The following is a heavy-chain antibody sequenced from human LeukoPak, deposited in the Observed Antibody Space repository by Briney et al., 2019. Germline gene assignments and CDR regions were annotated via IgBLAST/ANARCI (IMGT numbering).Heavy chain of an antibody. D-gene: IGHD1-26*01. V-gene: IGHV3-30-3*01. CDR1: GFTFSSYA. CDR2: ISYDGSNK. Sequence: GGSLRLSCAASGFTFSSYAMHWVRQAPGKGPEWVAVISYDGSNKYYADSVKGRFTISRDNSKNTLYLQMNSLRAEDTAVYYCARAMGATFAFDYWGQGTLVTVSS. J-gene: IGHJ4*02. CDR3: ARAMGATFAFDY.